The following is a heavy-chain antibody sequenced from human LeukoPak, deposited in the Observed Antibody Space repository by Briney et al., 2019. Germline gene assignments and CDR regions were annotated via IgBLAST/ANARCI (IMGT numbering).Heavy chain of an antibody. Sequence: GGSLRLSCAASRFTVNSNYMGWVRQAPGKGLEWVSVVYGDGSTYYPDSVKGRFTISRDNSQNTLFLQLDSLRAEDTAVYYCARLYDRSSYGAFDIWAKGQWSLSLQ. V-gene: IGHV3-66*02. CDR1: RFTVNSNY. D-gene: IGHD3-22*01. CDR3: ARLYDRSSYGAFDI. J-gene: IGHJ3*02. CDR2: VYGDGST.